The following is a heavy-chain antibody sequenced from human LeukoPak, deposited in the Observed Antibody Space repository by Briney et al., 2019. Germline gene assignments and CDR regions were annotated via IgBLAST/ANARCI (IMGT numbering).Heavy chain of an antibody. Sequence: GGSLRLSCAASGFTFNSYGMHWVRQAPGKGLEWVAVISFDGNYKYYADSVKGRFTISRDNSKNTLYLQMNSLRTEDTAVYYCAKKWASGYNYGYNDYWGQGTLVTVSS. V-gene: IGHV3-30*18. CDR1: GFTFNSYG. CDR3: AKKWASGYNYGYNDY. CDR2: ISFDGNYK. J-gene: IGHJ4*02. D-gene: IGHD5-18*01.